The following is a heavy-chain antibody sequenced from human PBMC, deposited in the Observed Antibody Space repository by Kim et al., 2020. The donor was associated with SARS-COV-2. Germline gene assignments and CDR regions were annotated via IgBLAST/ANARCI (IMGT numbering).Heavy chain of an antibody. J-gene: IGHJ4*02. D-gene: IGHD1-26*01. V-gene: IGHV3-11*06. CDR2: ISSSSIDT. CDR1: GFTFSDYS. Sequence: GGSLRLSCAASGFTFSDYSMSWIRQAPGKGLEWVSYISSSSIDTNYADSVKGRFTISRDNAKNSLYLQMNSLRAEDTAVYYCVKVGATSPLRPRVPYYFDSWGQGTLVTVSS. CDR3: VKVGATSPLRPRVPYYFDS.